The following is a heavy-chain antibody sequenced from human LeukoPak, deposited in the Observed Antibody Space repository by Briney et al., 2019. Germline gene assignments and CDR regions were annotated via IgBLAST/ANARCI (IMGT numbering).Heavy chain of an antibody. Sequence: SETLSLTCAVYGGSFSGYYWSWIRQPPGKGLEWIGEINHSGSTNYNPSLKSRVTISVDTSKNQFSLKLSSVTAADTAVYYCASRLMIAVAGPGRSDYFDYWGQGTLVTVSS. CDR2: INHSGST. V-gene: IGHV4-34*01. CDR1: GGSFSGYY. CDR3: ASRLMIAVAGPGRSDYFDY. D-gene: IGHD6-19*01. J-gene: IGHJ4*02.